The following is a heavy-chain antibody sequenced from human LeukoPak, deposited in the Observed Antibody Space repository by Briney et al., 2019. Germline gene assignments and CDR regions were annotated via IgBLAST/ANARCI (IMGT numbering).Heavy chain of an antibody. J-gene: IGHJ4*02. CDR2: IYNSGST. D-gene: IGHD1-26*01. Sequence: SETLSLTCAVSGGSINSGGYSYNWIRQPPGKGLEWIGYIYNSGSTSYNPSLKSRVTISVDTSKNQFSLKLSSVTAADTAVYYCARDVGATPGYFDYWGQGTLVTVSS. CDR1: GGSINSGGYS. CDR3: ARDVGATPGYFDY. V-gene: IGHV4-30-4*07.